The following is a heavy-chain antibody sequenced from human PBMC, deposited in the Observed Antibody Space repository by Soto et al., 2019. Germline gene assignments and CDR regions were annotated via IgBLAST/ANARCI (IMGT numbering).Heavy chain of an antibody. D-gene: IGHD3-10*01. V-gene: IGHV1-69*12. CDR1: GGTFSSYA. Sequence: QVQLVQSGAEVKKPGSSVKVSCKASGGTFSSYAISWVRQAPGQGLEWMGGIIPIFGTANYAQKFQGRVTITADESTSTAYRERSSLRSEDTAVYYCARDGEGRGAVYWGQGTLVTVSS. CDR3: ARDGEGRGAVY. CDR2: IIPIFGTA. J-gene: IGHJ4*02.